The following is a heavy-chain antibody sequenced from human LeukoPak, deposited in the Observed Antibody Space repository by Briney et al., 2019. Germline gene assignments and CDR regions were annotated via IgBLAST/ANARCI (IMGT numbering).Heavy chain of an antibody. V-gene: IGHV3-66*01. CDR3: ATYYYDSSGQVN. D-gene: IGHD3-22*01. CDR1: GFTVSSNY. Sequence: GGSLRLSCAASGFTVSSNYMSWVRQAPGEGLEWVSVIYSGGSTYYADSVKGRFTISRDNSKNTLYLQMNSLRAEDTAVYYCATYYYDSSGQVNWGQGTLVTVSS. J-gene: IGHJ4*02. CDR2: IYSGGST.